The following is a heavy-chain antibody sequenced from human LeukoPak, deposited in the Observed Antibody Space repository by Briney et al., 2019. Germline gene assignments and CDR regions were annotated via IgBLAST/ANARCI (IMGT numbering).Heavy chain of an antibody. CDR3: ARPGYCSSTSCLYYFDY. CDR2: INPNSGGT. Sequence: ASVKVSCKASGYTFTGYYMHWVRQAPGQGLEWMGWINPNSGGTNYAQKFQGRVTMTTDTSTSTAYMELRSLRSDDTAVYYCARPGYCSSTSCLYYFDYWGQGTLVTVSS. V-gene: IGHV1-2*02. D-gene: IGHD2-2*01. CDR1: GYTFTGYY. J-gene: IGHJ4*02.